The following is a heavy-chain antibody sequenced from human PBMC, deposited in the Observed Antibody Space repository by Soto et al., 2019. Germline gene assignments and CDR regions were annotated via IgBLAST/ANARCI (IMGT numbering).Heavy chain of an antibody. Sequence: GGSLRLSCAASGFAFDDYVMHWVRQPPGRGLEWVSGITWNGGTIRYVDSVKGRFTISRDNAENSPYLQMNSLRPEDTAVYYCAKGGSAALIAPSGRDNWFDPWGQGTQVTVSS. CDR2: ITWNGGTI. V-gene: IGHV3-9*01. J-gene: IGHJ5*02. D-gene: IGHD6-13*01. CDR3: AKGGSAALIAPSGRDNWFDP. CDR1: GFAFDDYV.